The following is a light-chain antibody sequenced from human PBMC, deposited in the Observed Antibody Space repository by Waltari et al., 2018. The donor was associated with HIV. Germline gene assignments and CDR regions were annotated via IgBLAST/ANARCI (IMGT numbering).Light chain of an antibody. CDR2: EVT. CDR1: DLNDNAY. Sequence: QSALTQPASVSGSPGQSITISCDLNDNAYVSWYQRHPGKAPTVSIYEVTNRPSGLSDRFSGTKASNTATLTISGLQPEDEADDVCTSYISGTSPVFGRGTRVTVL. V-gene: IGLV2-14*01. CDR3: TSYISGTSPV. J-gene: IGLJ2*01.